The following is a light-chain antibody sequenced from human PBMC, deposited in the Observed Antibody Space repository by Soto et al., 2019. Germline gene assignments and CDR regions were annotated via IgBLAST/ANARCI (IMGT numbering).Light chain of an antibody. CDR2: DAS. CDR3: QQYNSYSRT. J-gene: IGKJ1*01. Sequence: DIQMTQSPSTLSASVWDIVTMTCRASQSVNKWLAWYQQKPGKAPKLLIFDASNLESGVPSRFSGNGSGTEFTLTITGLQADDFATYFCQQYNSYSRTFGQGTKVDI. V-gene: IGKV1-5*01. CDR1: QSVNKW.